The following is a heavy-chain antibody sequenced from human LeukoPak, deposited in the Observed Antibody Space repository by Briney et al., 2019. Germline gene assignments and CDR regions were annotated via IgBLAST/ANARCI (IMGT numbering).Heavy chain of an antibody. V-gene: IGHV6-1*01. J-gene: IGHJ5*02. Sequence: SQTLSLTCAISGDSVSSNSATWRWVRQSPSRGLEWLGRTYYRSKWYNDYAVSVKSRISINPDTSKNQFSLQLNSVTPEDAAVYYCARAHDNWFDPWGQGTLVTVSS. CDR2: TYYRSKWYN. CDR1: GDSVSSNSAT. CDR3: ARAHDNWFDP.